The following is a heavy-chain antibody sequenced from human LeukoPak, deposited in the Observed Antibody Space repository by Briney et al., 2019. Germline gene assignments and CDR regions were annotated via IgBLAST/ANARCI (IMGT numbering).Heavy chain of an antibody. J-gene: IGHJ4*02. Sequence: GASVKVSCKASGGTFSSYAISWVRQAPGQGLEWMGRIIPILGIANYAQKFQGRVTITADKSTSTAYMELSSLRSEDTAVYYCARAGSDYGDPETRYFDYWGQGTLVTVSS. V-gene: IGHV1-69*04. CDR1: GGTFSSYA. CDR3: ARAGSDYGDPETRYFDY. D-gene: IGHD4-17*01. CDR2: IIPILGIA.